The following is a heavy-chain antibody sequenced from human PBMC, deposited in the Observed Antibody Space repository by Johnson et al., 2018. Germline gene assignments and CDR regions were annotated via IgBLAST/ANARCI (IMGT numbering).Heavy chain of an antibody. V-gene: IGHV3-30*04. J-gene: IGHJ6*02. CDR2: ISYDGSNK. D-gene: IGHD3-16*01. Sequence: VQLVESGGGVVQPGRSLRLSCAASGFTFSSYAMHWVRQAPGKGLEWVAVISYDGSNKYYADSVKGRFPISADKSISTAYLQWSSLKASDTAMYYCARGGTYGMDVWGQGTTVTVSS. CDR3: ARGGTYGMDV. CDR1: GFTFSSYA.